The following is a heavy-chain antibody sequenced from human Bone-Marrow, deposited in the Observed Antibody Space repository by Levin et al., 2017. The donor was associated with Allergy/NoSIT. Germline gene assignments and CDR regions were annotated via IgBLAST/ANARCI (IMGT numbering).Heavy chain of an antibody. CDR1: GFTFLTYW. D-gene: IGHD2-21*02. Sequence: GGSLRLSCKGSGFTFLTYWINWVRQRPGKGLEWMGRVDPTDSRAHYSPSFQGHVAFSIDKSVSAAFLHWSSLEASDTAVYYCARSPYCGDDCYYNDFDYWGQGTPVNVSS. CDR3: ARSPYCGDDCYYNDFDY. J-gene: IGHJ4*02. CDR2: VDPTDSRA. V-gene: IGHV5-10-1*01.